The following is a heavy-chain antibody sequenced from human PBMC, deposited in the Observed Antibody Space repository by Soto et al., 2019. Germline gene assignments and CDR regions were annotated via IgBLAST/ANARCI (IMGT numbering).Heavy chain of an antibody. Sequence: QVQLVQSGAEVKKPGASVKVSCKASGYTFTGYYMHWVRQAPGQGLEWMGWINPNSGGTNYAQKFQGWVTMTRDTSISTAYMELSRLRSDDTAVYYCASFSIAAAGTGGWYGMDVWGHGTTVTVSS. CDR3: ASFSIAAAGTGGWYGMDV. J-gene: IGHJ6*02. D-gene: IGHD6-13*01. CDR2: INPNSGGT. CDR1: GYTFTGYY. V-gene: IGHV1-2*04.